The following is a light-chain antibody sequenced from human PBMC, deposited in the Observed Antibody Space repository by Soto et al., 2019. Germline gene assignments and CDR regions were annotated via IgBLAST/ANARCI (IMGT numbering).Light chain of an antibody. CDR2: SNN. Sequence: QSVLTQPPSASVTPVQRVTISCSGSSSNIGSNTVNWYQQLPGTAPKLLIYSNNQRPSGVPDRVSGSKSGTSASLAISGLQSGDEADYYCAAWDDSLNGRGFGTGTKLTVL. J-gene: IGLJ1*01. CDR1: SSNIGSNT. CDR3: AAWDDSLNGRG. V-gene: IGLV1-44*01.